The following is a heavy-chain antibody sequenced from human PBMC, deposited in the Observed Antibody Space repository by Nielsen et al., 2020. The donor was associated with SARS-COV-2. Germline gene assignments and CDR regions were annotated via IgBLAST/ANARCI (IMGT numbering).Heavy chain of an antibody. CDR1: GFTFSSYA. J-gene: IGHJ4*02. V-gene: IGHV3-23*01. D-gene: IGHD6-19*01. CDR2: ISGSGGST. Sequence: GESLKISCAASGFTFSSYAMSWVRQAPGKGLEWVSAISGSGGSTYYADSVKGRFTISRDNAKNSLYLQMNSLRAEDTALYYCAKDIRTAVAANYFDYWGQGTLVTVSS. CDR3: AKDIRTAVAANYFDY.